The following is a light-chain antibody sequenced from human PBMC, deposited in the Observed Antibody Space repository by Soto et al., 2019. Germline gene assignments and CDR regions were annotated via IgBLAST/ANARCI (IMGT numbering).Light chain of an antibody. CDR1: SSDVGAYKY. J-gene: IGLJ3*02. CDR2: EVT. V-gene: IGLV2-8*01. CDR3: TSYVGNAIWV. Sequence: QSALTQPPSASGSPGQSVTISCTGTSSDVGAYKYVSWYQQYPGKAPKLMIYEVTKRPSGVPDRFSGSKSGNTASLTVSGLQAEDEADYYCTSYVGNAIWVFGGGTPLTVL.